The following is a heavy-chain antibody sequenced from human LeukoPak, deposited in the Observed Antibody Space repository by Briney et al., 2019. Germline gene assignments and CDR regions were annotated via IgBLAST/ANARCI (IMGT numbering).Heavy chain of an antibody. J-gene: IGHJ4*02. CDR1: GFTFSSYA. CDR3: ASKLENGDTNQYYFDY. Sequence: GGSLRLSCAASGFTFSSYAMHWVRQAPGKGLEWVAVISYDGSNKYYADSVKGRFTISRDNSKNTLYLQMNSLRAEDTAVYYCASKLENGDTNQYYFDYWGQGTLVTVSS. V-gene: IGHV3-30-3*01. CDR2: ISYDGSNK. D-gene: IGHD1-1*01.